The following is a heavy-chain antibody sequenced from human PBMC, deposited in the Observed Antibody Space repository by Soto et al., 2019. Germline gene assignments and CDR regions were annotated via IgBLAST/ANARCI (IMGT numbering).Heavy chain of an antibody. CDR3: VRDLKYLRVTGIWFDS. J-gene: IGHJ5*01. CDR1: GYTFANYG. V-gene: IGHV1-18*04. Sequence: ASVKVSCKASGYTFANYGISWVRQAPGQGLEWMGWISGNNGATNFAPKVQDRITMTLDTSTGVASLTLRSLRSDDTAIYYCVRDLKYLRVTGIWFDSWGQGTLVTVSS. D-gene: IGHD1-1*01. CDR2: ISGNNGAT.